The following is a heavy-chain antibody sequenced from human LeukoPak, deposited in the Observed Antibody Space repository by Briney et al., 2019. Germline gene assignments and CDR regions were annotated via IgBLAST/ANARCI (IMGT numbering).Heavy chain of an antibody. V-gene: IGHV1-18*01. CDR2: ISAYNGNT. Sequence: ASVKVSCKASGYTFTSYGISWVRQAPGQGLEWMGWISAYNGNTNYAQKLQGRVTMTTDTSTSTAYMELRSLRSDDTAVYYCAGGGGVYYYGSGSIFDYWGQGTLVTVSS. CDR1: GYTFTSYG. CDR3: AGGGGVYYYGSGSIFDY. J-gene: IGHJ4*02. D-gene: IGHD3-10*01.